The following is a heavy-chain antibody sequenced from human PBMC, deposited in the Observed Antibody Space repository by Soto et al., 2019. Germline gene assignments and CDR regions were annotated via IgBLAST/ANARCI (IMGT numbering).Heavy chain of an antibody. CDR2: ISTYNGDT. D-gene: IGHD3-22*01. V-gene: IGHV1-18*01. CDR3: AREVEVDYYDSSGYYRALDY. J-gene: IGHJ4*02. Sequence: ASVKVSCKASGYTFTSYGISWVRQAPGQGLEWMGWISTYNGDTNYAQTFQGRVTMTRDTSTSTVYMELSSLRSEDTAVYYCAREVEVDYYDSSGYYRALDYWGQGTLVTVSS. CDR1: GYTFTSYG.